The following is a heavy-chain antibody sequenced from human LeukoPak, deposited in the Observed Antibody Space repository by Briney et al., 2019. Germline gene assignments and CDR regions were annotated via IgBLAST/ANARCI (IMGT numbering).Heavy chain of an antibody. CDR3: AKGGWELPRTLDY. J-gene: IGHJ4*02. CDR2: ISGSGGST. V-gene: IGHV3-23*01. Sequence: GGSLRLSCAASGFTFGSYAMSWVRQAPGKGLEWVSAISGSGGSTYYADSVKGRFTISRDNSKNTLYLQMNSLRAEDTAVYYCAKGGWELPRTLDYWGQGTLVTVSS. CDR1: GFTFGSYA. D-gene: IGHD1-26*01.